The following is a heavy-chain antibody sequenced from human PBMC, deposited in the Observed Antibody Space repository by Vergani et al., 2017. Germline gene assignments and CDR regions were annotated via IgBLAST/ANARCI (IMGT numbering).Heavy chain of an antibody. CDR1: GFSFRNSW. CDR3: TTDPRYCGDGSCYWLRDHHYYGMDV. Sequence: EVQLVEAGGGIVKPGGSLRLSCVASGFSFRNSWMNWVRRTPGKGLEWVGRIKSTFDRWTTDYAAAVKGRFTISRDDSKHTLFLQMNGLKTEDIGVYYCTTDPRYCGDGSCYWLRDHHYYGMDVWGQGTTVTVSS. V-gene: IGHV3-15*07. J-gene: IGHJ6*02. CDR2: IKSTFDRWTT. D-gene: IGHD2-21*01.